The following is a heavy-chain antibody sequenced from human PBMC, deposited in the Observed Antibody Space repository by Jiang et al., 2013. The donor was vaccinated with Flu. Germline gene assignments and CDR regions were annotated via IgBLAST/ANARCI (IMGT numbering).Heavy chain of an antibody. Sequence: YGMHWVRQAPGKGLEWVALIWYDGSLKYYEDSVKGRFSISRDNSKNTVYLQMNSLRADDTAVYYCARWDTSASPCDYWGQGTQVTVSS. CDR1: YG. V-gene: IGHV3-33*01. D-gene: IGHD1-26*01. J-gene: IGHJ4*02. CDR2: IWYDGSLK. CDR3: ARWDTSASPCDY.